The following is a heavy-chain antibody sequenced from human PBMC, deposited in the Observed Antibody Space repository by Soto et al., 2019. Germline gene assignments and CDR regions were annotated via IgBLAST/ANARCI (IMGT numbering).Heavy chain of an antibody. Sequence: ASVKVSCKASGYTFTSYGISWVRQAPGQGLEWMGWISAYNGNTNYAQKLQGRVTMTTDTSTSTAYMELRSLRSDDTAVYYCARDHYGILTGYPDFDYWGQGTLVTVSS. V-gene: IGHV1-18*01. J-gene: IGHJ4*02. CDR2: ISAYNGNT. CDR1: GYTFTSYG. CDR3: ARDHYGILTGYPDFDY. D-gene: IGHD3-9*01.